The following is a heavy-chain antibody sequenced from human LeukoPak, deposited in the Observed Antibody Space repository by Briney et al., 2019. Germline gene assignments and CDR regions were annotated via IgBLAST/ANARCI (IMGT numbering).Heavy chain of an antibody. Sequence: QTGGSLRLSCAASGFNVNNNYINWVRQAPGKGLEWVSVLYSNSITSYADSVKGRFFISRDDSRNTVYLQMNSLRVEDTAIYSCARGHRTLDSSGFYGPFDFWGQGTLVTVSS. D-gene: IGHD6-19*01. CDR2: LYSNSIT. CDR3: ARGHRTLDSSGFYGPFDF. J-gene: IGHJ4*02. V-gene: IGHV3-53*01. CDR1: GFNVNNNY.